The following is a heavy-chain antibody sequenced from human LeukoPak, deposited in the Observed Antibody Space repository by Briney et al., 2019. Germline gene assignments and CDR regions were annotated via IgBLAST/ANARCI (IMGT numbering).Heavy chain of an antibody. V-gene: IGHV4-59*01. J-gene: IGHJ4*02. CDR3: ARGRAYSYGNFDY. CDR2: IYYSGST. CDR1: GGSISSYY. D-gene: IGHD5-18*01. Sequence: SETLSLTCTVSGGSISSYYWSWIRQPPGKGLEWIGYIYYSGSTNYNPSLKSRVTISVDTSKNQFSLKLSSVTAADTAVYYCARGRAYSYGNFDYWGQGTLVTVSS.